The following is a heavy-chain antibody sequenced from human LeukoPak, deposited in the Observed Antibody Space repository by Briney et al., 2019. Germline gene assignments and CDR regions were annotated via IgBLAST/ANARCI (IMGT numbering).Heavy chain of an antibody. CDR1: GFTFSSYS. Sequence: GGSLRLSRAASGFTFSSYSMNWVRQAPGKGLEWVSSIDTSTTYMTYADSVKGRFTISRDNARNSLYLQMNSLRAEDTAVYYCAREAGTGERWYFDLWGRGTLVTVSS. V-gene: IGHV3-21*01. J-gene: IGHJ2*01. CDR2: IDTSTTYM. CDR3: AREAGTGERWYFDL. D-gene: IGHD7-27*01.